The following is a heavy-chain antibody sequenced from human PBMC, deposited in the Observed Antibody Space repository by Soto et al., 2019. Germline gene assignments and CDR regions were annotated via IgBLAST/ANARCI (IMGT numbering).Heavy chain of an antibody. D-gene: IGHD4-17*01. CDR2: INPNSGGT. CDR1: GYTFTGYY. Sequence: GASVKVSCKASGYTFTGYYMHWVRQAPGQGLEWMGWINPNSGGTNYAQKFQGRVTMTRDTSISTAYMELSRLRSDDTAVYYCARDRSRTTVTTGPVNWFDPWGQGTLVTVSS. CDR3: ARDRSRTTVTTGPVNWFDP. V-gene: IGHV1-2*02. J-gene: IGHJ5*02.